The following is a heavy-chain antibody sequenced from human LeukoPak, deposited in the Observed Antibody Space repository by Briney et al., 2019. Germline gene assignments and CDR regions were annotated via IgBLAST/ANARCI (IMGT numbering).Heavy chain of an antibody. D-gene: IGHD5-12*01. CDR2: INSDGSSI. CDR3: AREGRVSGYDFDC. Sequence: GGSLGLSCAASGFTFSSYWMHWVRQAPGKGLVWVSRINSDGSSITYADSVKGRFTISRDNAKNTLYPQMNSLRVEDTAVYYCAREGRVSGYDFDCWGQGTLVTVSS. CDR1: GFTFSSYW. J-gene: IGHJ4*02. V-gene: IGHV3-74*03.